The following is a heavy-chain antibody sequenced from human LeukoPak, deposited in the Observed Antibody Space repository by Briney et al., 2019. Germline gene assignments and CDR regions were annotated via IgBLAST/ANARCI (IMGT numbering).Heavy chain of an antibody. Sequence: SETLSLTCTVSGGSISSYYWSWIRQPPGKGLEWIGYIYYSGSTNYNPSLKSRVTISVDTSKNQFSLKLSSVTAADTAVYYCARETGAGPNYFDYWGQGTLVTVSS. CDR1: GGSISSYY. V-gene: IGHV4-59*01. CDR2: IYYSGST. CDR3: ARETGAGPNYFDY. J-gene: IGHJ4*02. D-gene: IGHD7-27*01.